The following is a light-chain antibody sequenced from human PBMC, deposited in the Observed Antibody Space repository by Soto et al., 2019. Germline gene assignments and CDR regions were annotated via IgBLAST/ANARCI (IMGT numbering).Light chain of an antibody. CDR2: DVS. J-gene: IGLJ1*01. CDR3: CSYAGNYIYV. CDR1: NSDVGGYNY. Sequence: YVLTQPRSVSGYPGQSVTISCTGANSDVGGYNYVSWYQQHPGKAPKVMIYDVSKRPSGVPDRFSGSKSANTASLTISGLQAEDEADYYCCSYAGNYIYVFGTGTKVT. V-gene: IGLV2-11*01.